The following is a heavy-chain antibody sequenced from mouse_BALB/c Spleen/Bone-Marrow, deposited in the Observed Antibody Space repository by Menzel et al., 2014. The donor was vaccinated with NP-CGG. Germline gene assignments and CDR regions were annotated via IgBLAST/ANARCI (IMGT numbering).Heavy chain of an antibody. CDR1: GYTFSSYW. CDR3: ARSTGTWDY. J-gene: IGHJ2*02. D-gene: IGHD4-1*02. Sequence: VQLVESGAELMKPGDSVKISCKATGYTFSSYWIDWVKQTPGHGLEWIGEILPGSGSTNYNEKFKGKATFTADTSSXTAYMQLSSLTSEYSAVYYCARSTGTWDYWGQGTSLTVSS. V-gene: IGHV1-9*01. CDR2: ILPGSGST.